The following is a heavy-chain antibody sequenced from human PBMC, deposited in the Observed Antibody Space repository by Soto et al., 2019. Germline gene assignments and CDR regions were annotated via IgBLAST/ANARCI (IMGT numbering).Heavy chain of an antibody. Sequence: GGSLRLSCAASGFTFSSYGMHWVRQAPGKGLEWVAVISYDGSNKYYADSVKGRFTISRDNSKNTLYLQMNSLRAEDTAVYYCAKGNYAYYYYYGMDGWGQGTTVTVSS. V-gene: IGHV3-30*18. CDR3: AKGNYAYYYYYGMDG. J-gene: IGHJ6*02. CDR2: ISYDGSNK. D-gene: IGHD1-7*01. CDR1: GFTFSSYG.